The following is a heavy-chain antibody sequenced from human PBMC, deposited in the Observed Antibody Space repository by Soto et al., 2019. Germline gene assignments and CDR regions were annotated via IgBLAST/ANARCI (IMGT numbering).Heavy chain of an antibody. CDR1: GASIRSYF. CDR2: IYIRGTT. J-gene: IGHJ4*02. D-gene: IGHD1-26*01. V-gene: IGHV4-4*07. Sequence: SETLSLTCSVSGASIRSYFWSWVRQPAGQGLEWIGHIYIRGTTSYNPSLEGRVTLSLDTSKNQVSLKLSSVTAADTAVYYCASLELLADYFDYWGQGTLVTVSS. CDR3: ASLELLADYFDY.